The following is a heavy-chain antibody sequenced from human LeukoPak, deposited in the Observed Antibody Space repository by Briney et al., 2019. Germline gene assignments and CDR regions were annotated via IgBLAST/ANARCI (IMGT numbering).Heavy chain of an antibody. Sequence: SETLSLTCTVSGGSISSSSYYWGWIRQPPGKGLEWIGSMYYSGTTYYNSSLKSRVTISVDTSNNQFSLKLSSVTAADTAVYYCARVCATTYYYYYYMDVWGKGTTVTVSS. CDR2: MYYSGTT. D-gene: IGHD5-12*01. CDR3: ARVCATTYYYYYYMDV. J-gene: IGHJ6*03. V-gene: IGHV4-39*07. CDR1: GGSISSSSYY.